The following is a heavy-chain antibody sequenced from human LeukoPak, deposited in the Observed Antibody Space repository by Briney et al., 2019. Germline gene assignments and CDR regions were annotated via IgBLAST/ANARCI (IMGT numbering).Heavy chain of an antibody. CDR2: IYYSGST. V-gene: IGHV4-59*01. D-gene: IGHD1-26*01. CDR1: GGSISSYY. CDR3: ARVPLKLIVGVYFDY. J-gene: IGHJ4*02. Sequence: HPSETLSLTCTVSGGSISSYYWSWIRQPPGKGLEWIGYIYYSGSTNYNPSLKSRVTISVDTSKNQFSLKLSSVTAADTAAYYCARVPLKLIVGVYFDYWGQGTLVTVSS.